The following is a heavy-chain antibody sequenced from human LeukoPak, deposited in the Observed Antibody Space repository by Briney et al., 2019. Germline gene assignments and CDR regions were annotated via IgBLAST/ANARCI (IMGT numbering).Heavy chain of an antibody. D-gene: IGHD5-18*01. CDR1: GYTFTSYD. CDR3: ARRMVRPYNWFDP. Sequence: ASVKVSCKASGYTFTSYDINWVRQATGQGLEWMGWMNPNSGNTGYAQKFQGRVTMTRNTSISTAYMELSSLRSEDTAVYYCARRMVRPYNWFDPWGQGTLVTVSS. J-gene: IGHJ5*02. CDR2: MNPNSGNT. V-gene: IGHV1-8*01.